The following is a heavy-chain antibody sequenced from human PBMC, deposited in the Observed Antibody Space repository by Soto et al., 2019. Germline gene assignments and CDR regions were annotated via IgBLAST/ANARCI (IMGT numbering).Heavy chain of an antibody. V-gene: IGHV4-61*01. CDR3: ARAPTLLYGYGY. D-gene: IGHD3-3*01. CDR2: IYYSGST. CDR1: GGSVSSGSYY. J-gene: IGHJ4*02. Sequence: QVQLQESGPGLVKPSETLSLTCTVSGGSVSSGSYYWSWIRQPPGKGLEWIGYIYYSGSTNYNPSLKSRVTISVDTSKNQFSLKLSSVTAADTAVYYCARAPTLLYGYGYWGQGTLVTVSS.